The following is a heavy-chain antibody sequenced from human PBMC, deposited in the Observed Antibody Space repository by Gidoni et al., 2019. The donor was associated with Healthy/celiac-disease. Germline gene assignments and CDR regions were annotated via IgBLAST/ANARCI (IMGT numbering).Heavy chain of an antibody. D-gene: IGHD6-6*01. CDR3: ARHGSSWVFDI. V-gene: IGHV4-59*08. J-gene: IGHJ3*02. CDR1: GGSISSYY. CDR2: IYYSGST. Sequence: QVQLQESGPGLVKPSETLSRTCTVSGGSISSYYWSWIRQPPGKGLEWIGYIYYSGSTYYNPSLKSRVTISVDTSKNQFSLKLSSVTAADTAVYYCARHGSSWVFDIWGQGTMVTVSS.